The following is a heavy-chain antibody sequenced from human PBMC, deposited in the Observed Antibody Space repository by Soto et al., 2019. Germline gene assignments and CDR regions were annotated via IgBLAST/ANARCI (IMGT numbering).Heavy chain of an antibody. D-gene: IGHD5-18*01. CDR3: ARHRGRDTAMAYANWFDP. CDR2: FYYSGNT. V-gene: IGHV4-39*01. Sequence: SQTLSLTCTVSGGSISSGNYYWGWIRQPPGKGLEWIGNFYYSGNTYYNPSLESRVTISVDTSKNQFSLKLSSVTAADTAVYYCARHRGRDTAMAYANWFDPWGQGTLVTVSS. CDR1: GGSISSGNYY. J-gene: IGHJ5*02.